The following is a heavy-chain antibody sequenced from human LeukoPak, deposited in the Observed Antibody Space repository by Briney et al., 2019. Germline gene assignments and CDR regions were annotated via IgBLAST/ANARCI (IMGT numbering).Heavy chain of an antibody. CDR2: ISWDGGST. V-gene: IGHV3-43D*03. D-gene: IGHD6-19*01. CDR1: GFTFDDYA. CDR3: AKGAGGSGWYPFDY. J-gene: IGHJ4*02. Sequence: GGSLRLSCAASGFTFDDYAMHWVRQAPGKGLEWVSLISWDGGSTYYADSVKGRFTISRDNSKNSLYLQMNSLRAEDTASYYCAKGAGGSGWYPFDYWGQGTLVTVSS.